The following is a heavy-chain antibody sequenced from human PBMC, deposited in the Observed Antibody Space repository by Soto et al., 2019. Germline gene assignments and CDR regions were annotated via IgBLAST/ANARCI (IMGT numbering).Heavy chain of an antibody. CDR1: GYTFTSYY. CDR3: ARDGPGLTGLDYYYDVMDV. V-gene: IGHV1-46*01. J-gene: IGHJ6*02. CDR2: INPSGGST. D-gene: IGHD3-9*01. Sequence: ASVKVSCKASGYTFTSYYMHWVRQAPGQGLEWMGIINPSGGSTSYAQKFQGRVTMTRDTSTSTVYMELSSLRSEDTAVYYCARDGPGLTGLDYYYDVMDVWGQGTTVTVS.